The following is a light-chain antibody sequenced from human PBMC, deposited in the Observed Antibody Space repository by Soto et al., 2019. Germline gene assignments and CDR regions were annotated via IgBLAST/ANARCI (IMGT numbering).Light chain of an antibody. V-gene: IGKV3-20*01. Sequence: EIVLTQSPGTLSLSPGERATLSCRASQSVSSTFLAWYQQKPGQAPRLLIYGVSKRATGIPDRFSGSGSGTDFTLTISRLEPEDFAVYFCGQFVSAPPRTFGQGTEVEIK. CDR3: GQFVSAPPRT. J-gene: IGKJ1*01. CDR2: GVS. CDR1: QSVSSTF.